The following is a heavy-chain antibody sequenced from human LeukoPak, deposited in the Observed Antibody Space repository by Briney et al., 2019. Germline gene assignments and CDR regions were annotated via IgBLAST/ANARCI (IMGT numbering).Heavy chain of an antibody. CDR2: INPNSGGT. J-gene: IGHJ4*02. V-gene: IGHV1-2*02. CDR3: ARGTSKIHLWLPMCCDY. Sequence: GASVKVSCTAAGYTFTGYCMHWVRQAPGQGLEWMGWINPNSGGTNYAQKFQGRVTMTRDTSISTAYMELSRLRSDDTAVYYCARGTSKIHLWLPMCCDYWGLGTLVTVSS. CDR1: GYTFTGYC. D-gene: IGHD5-18*01.